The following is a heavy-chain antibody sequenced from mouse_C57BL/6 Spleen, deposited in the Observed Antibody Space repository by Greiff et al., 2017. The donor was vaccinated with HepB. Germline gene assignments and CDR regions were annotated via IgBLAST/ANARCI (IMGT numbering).Heavy chain of an antibody. J-gene: IGHJ2*01. CDR2: IRNKANNHAT. V-gene: IGHV6-6*01. Sequence: EVMLVESGGGLVQPGGSMKLSCAASGFTFSDAWMDWVRQSPEKGLEWVAEIRNKANNHATYYAESVKGRFTISRDDSKSSVYLQMNSLRAEDTGIYYGTRRSWDEGYFDYWGQGTTLTVSS. D-gene: IGHD4-1*01. CDR1: GFTFSDAW. CDR3: TRRSWDEGYFDY.